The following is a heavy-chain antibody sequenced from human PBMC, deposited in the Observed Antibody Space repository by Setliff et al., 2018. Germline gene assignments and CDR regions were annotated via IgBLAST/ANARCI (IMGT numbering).Heavy chain of an antibody. D-gene: IGHD3-3*01. CDR1: GSTFTDYY. Sequence: ASVKVSCHASGSTFTDYYMHLVRPAPGQGLACMGWINPNSGGTNYAQKSQGWVTMTRDTSISTAYMELSRLRSDDTALYYCARGPRITIFGVVSLSLYGMDVWGQGTTVTVSS. J-gene: IGHJ6*02. CDR2: INPNSGGT. CDR3: ARGPRITIFGVVSLSLYGMDV. V-gene: IGHV1-2*04.